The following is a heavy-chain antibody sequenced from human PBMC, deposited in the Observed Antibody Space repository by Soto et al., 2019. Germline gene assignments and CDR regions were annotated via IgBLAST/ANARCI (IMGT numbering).Heavy chain of an antibody. CDR3: AKDAELHDWFDP. V-gene: IGHV3-30*18. CDR1: GFTFSSYG. D-gene: IGHD1-7*01. Sequence: GGSLRLSCAASGFTFSSYGMHWVRQAPGKGLEWVAVISYDGSNTYYADSVKGRFTISRDNSKNTLYLQMNSLRAEDTAAYYCAKDAELHDWFDPWGQGTLVTVSS. CDR2: ISYDGSNT. J-gene: IGHJ5*02.